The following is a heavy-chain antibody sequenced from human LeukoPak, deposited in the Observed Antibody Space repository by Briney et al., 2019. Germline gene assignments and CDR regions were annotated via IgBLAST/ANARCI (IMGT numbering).Heavy chain of an antibody. CDR1: GFTFTNYA. CDR2: ITGYSDKI. CDR3: ARDPPGSEPDLDL. D-gene: IGHD3-10*01. V-gene: IGHV3-23*01. Sequence: PGGSLRLSCAASGFTFTNYALSWVRQAPGKGLEWVSAITGYSDKIFYADSVKGRFTISRDNSKNTLYLQMIGLRAEDTALYYCARDPPGSEPDLDLWGQGTLVTVSS. J-gene: IGHJ5*02.